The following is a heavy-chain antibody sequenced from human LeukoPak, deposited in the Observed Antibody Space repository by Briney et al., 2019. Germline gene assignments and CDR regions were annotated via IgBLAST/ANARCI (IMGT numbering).Heavy chain of an antibody. CDR3: ARDRGPRMGFMVREAYDY. CDR1: GFAFSDYW. J-gene: IGHJ4*02. D-gene: IGHD3-10*01. V-gene: IGHV3-74*01. Sequence: GGSLRLSCAASGFAFSDYWIHWVRKAPGKGLVWVSRINPDGSITNYADSVKGRLSISRDNAKNMLYLQMRSLRAEDTAVYYCARDRGPRMGFMVREAYDYWGQRTLVTVSS. CDR2: INPDGSIT.